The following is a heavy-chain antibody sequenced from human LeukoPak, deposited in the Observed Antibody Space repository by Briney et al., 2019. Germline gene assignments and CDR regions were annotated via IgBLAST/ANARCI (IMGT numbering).Heavy chain of an antibody. V-gene: IGHV1-69*13. CDR2: IIPIFGTA. CDR3: ARERIVVVPAATPGVYYYYYGMDV. Sequence: ASVKVSCKASGGTFSSYAISWVRQAPGQGLEWMGGIIPIFGTANYAQKFQGRVTITADESTSTAYMELSSLRSEDTAVYYCARERIVVVPAATPGVYYYYYGMDVWGQGTTVTVSS. D-gene: IGHD2-2*01. J-gene: IGHJ6*02. CDR1: GGTFSSYA.